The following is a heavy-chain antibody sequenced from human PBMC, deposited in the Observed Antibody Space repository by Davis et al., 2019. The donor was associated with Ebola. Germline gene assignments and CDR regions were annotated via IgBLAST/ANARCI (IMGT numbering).Heavy chain of an antibody. J-gene: IGHJ4*02. V-gene: IGHV3-74*01. D-gene: IGHD3-10*01. CDR2: INADGSTT. Sequence: PGGSLRLSCAASGFTFSTYWMNWVRQAPGKGLVWVSNINADGSTTGYADSVKGRFTISRDNAKNTLYLQVNSLAVEDTAVYYCARGNYYSFDYWGQGTLVTVSS. CDR3: ARGNYYSFDY. CDR1: GFTFSTYW.